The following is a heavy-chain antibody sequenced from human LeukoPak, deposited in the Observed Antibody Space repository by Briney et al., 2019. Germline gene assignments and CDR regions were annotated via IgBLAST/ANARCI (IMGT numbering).Heavy chain of an antibody. V-gene: IGHV4-34*01. CDR2: INHSGST. J-gene: IGHJ4*02. CDR1: GGSFSGYY. D-gene: IGHD3-10*01. CDR3: ARRPMVRGFFMNY. Sequence: SETLSLTCAVCGGSFSGYYWSWIRQPPGKGLEWIGEINHSGSTNYNPSLKSRVTISVDTSKNQFSLKLSSVTAADTAVYYCARRPMVRGFFMNYWGQGTLVTVSS.